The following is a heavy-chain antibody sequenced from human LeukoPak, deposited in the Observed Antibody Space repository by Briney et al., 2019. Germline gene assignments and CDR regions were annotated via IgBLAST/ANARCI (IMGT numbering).Heavy chain of an antibody. CDR1: RYTFTAYY. CDR3: ARDRADYYDSSGYE. V-gene: IGHV1-2*02. Sequence: VSVKVSYKASRYTFTAYYMHWVRQSPGQGREWMGWINPNSGGTKYAEKFLGRVTMTRDTYISTAYMELSRLRSDDTAVYYCARDRADYYDSSGYEWGEGPLVTVFS. CDR2: INPNSGGT. D-gene: IGHD3-22*01. J-gene: IGHJ4*02.